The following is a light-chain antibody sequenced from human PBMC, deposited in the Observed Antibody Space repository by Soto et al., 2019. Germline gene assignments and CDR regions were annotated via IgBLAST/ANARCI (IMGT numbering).Light chain of an antibody. CDR2: EVS. Sequence: QSALTQPPSASGSPGQSVTISCTGTSSDVGGYNYVSWYQQHPGKAPKLMIYEVSKRPSGVPDRFSGSKSGNTASLTVSGLQAEDEADYYGSSYAGSNNNYVFGTGTQLTVL. CDR1: SSDVGGYNY. V-gene: IGLV2-8*01. J-gene: IGLJ1*01. CDR3: SSYAGSNNNYV.